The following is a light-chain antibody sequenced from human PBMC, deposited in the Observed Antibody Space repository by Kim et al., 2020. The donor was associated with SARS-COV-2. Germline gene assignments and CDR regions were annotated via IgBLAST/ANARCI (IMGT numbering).Light chain of an antibody. Sequence: KTVTISCTRSSGSIVSNYVQWYQQRPGSAPTTVIYEDNQRPSGVPDRFSGSIDSSSNSASLTISGLKTEDEADYYCQSYDSSNQRVFGGGTQLTVL. CDR2: EDN. CDR3: QSYDSSNQRV. J-gene: IGLJ3*02. V-gene: IGLV6-57*03. CDR1: SGSIVSNY.